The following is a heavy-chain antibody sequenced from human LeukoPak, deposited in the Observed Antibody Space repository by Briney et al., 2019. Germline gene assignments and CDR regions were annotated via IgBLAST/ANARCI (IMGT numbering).Heavy chain of an antibody. J-gene: IGHJ4*02. CDR2: INPNSGGT. CDR1: GYTFTGYY. Sequence: ASVTDTFKASGYTFTGYYMHWVRQAPGQGLEWMGWINPNSGGTNYAQKFQGRVNMTRDTSISTAYMELSRLRSDDTAVYYCAIFQRTYDDNGNDHWGQRVLVIVSS. D-gene: IGHD1-1*01. CDR3: AIFQRTYDDNGNDH. V-gene: IGHV1-2*02.